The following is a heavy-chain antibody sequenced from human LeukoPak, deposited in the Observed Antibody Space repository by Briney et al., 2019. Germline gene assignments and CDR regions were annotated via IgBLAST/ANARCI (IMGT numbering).Heavy chain of an antibody. J-gene: IGHJ6*03. CDR1: GFTFSSYA. V-gene: IGHV3-23*01. Sequence: GGSLRLSCAASGFTFSSYAMSWVRQAPGQGLEWVSAISGSGGSTYYADSVKGRFTISRDNSKNTLYLQMNSLRAEDTAVYYCAKGSGYRYGYDYYYYMDVWGKGTTVTVSS. D-gene: IGHD5-18*01. CDR3: AKGSGYRYGYDYYYYMDV. CDR2: ISGSGGST.